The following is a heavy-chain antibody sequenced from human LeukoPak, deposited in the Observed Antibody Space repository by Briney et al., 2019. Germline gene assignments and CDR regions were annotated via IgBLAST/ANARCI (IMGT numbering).Heavy chain of an antibody. CDR2: ISGSGDDT. J-gene: IGHJ4*02. CDR3: AKDRVLRYFARTSSVPPLDY. D-gene: IGHD3-9*01. Sequence: PGGSQRLSCAASGFNFVGYTMSWVRQPPGKGLEWVSAISGSGDDTYYADSVKGRFTISRDNSKNTLYLQMNSLRAEDTAVYYCAKDRVLRYFARTSSVPPLDYWGQGTLVTVSS. V-gene: IGHV3-23*01. CDR1: GFNFVGYT.